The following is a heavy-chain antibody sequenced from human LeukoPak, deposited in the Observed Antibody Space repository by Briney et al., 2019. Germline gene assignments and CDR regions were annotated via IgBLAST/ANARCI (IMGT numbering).Heavy chain of an antibody. CDR1: GFFFSNYW. CDR3: AILTRLNY. V-gene: IGHV3-74*01. J-gene: IGHJ4*02. Sequence: GGSLRLSCAASGFFFSNYWMHWVRQAPGKGLVWFSRINGDGSETHYADSVKGRFTVSRDNAKNTLFLQMNSLRAEDTAVYYCAILTRLNYWGPGTSVTVSS. CDR2: INGDGSET. D-gene: IGHD1-1*01.